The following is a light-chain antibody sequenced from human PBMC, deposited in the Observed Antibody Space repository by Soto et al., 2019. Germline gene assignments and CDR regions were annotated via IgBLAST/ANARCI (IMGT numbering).Light chain of an antibody. CDR1: QSVRSN. J-gene: IGKJ1*01. V-gene: IGKV3-15*01. CDR3: QQYSNWPRT. Sequence: EIVMTQFPATLSVSPGERATLSCRASQSVRSNLAWYQQKPGQAPRLLIFAASTRATVIPARFRGSGSGTEFTLTISDLQSEDFAAYYCQQYSNWPRTFGQGTKV. CDR2: AAS.